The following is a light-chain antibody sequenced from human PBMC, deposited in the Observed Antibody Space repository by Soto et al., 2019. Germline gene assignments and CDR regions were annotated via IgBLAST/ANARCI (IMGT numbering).Light chain of an antibody. CDR1: SSDVGNYNY. J-gene: IGLJ2*01. V-gene: IGLV2-14*01. CDR3: SSYTSITTLV. Sequence: QSALTQPASVSGSPGQSITISCTGTSSDVGNYNYVSWYQHHPGKAPKLIIFEVSHRPSGVSNRSSGSKSGNTASLTISGLQPEDEADYYCSSYTSITTLVFGGGTQLTVL. CDR2: EVS.